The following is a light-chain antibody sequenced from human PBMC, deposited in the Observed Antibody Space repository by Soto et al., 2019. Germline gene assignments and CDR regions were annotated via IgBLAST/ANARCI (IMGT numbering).Light chain of an antibody. CDR2: DAS. CDR1: QDISNY. J-gene: IGKJ3*01. Sequence: DIQMTQSPSSLSASVGHRVTIACQASQDISNYLNWYQQKPGKAPKLLIYDASNLETGVSSRFSGSGSGTDFSLTISSLQSEDVATYYCQQNYDLPPTFGPGTKVDIK. CDR3: QQNYDLPPT. V-gene: IGKV1-33*01.